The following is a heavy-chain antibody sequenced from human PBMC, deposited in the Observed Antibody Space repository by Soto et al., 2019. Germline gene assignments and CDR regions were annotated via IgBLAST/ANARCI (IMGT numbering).Heavy chain of an antibody. V-gene: IGHV4-30-4*01. CDR3: ARGRPDPYYYDTSGHYYVA. CDR1: GVSISSGDYY. J-gene: IGHJ5*02. CDR2: IYYSGST. D-gene: IGHD3-22*01. Sequence: PSETLSLTCTVSGVSISSGDYYWTWIRQPPGKGREWIGYIYYSGSTYYNPSLKSRVTISVDTSKNQFSLKLSSVTAADSAVYSCARGRPDPYYYDTSGHYYVAWGQGTLVTVSS.